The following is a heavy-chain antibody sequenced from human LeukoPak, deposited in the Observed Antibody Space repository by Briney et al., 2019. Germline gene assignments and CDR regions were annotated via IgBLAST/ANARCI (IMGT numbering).Heavy chain of an antibody. V-gene: IGHV4-39*07. J-gene: IGHJ3*02. CDR3: ARVQWELRPDAFDI. CDR2: IYYGGST. Sequence: SETLSLTCTVSGGTISSNNYYWGWIRPPPGKGLEWIGSIYYGGSTYYNPSLDSRVTISVDTSKNKLSLKLSSVTAADTAVYYCARVQWELRPDAFDIWGQGTMVTVSS. CDR1: GGTISSNNYY. D-gene: IGHD1-26*01.